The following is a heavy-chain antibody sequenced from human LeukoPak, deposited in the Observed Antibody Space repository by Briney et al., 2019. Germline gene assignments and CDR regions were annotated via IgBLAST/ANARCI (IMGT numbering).Heavy chain of an antibody. J-gene: IGHJ4*02. CDR1: GFIFSSYW. V-gene: IGHV3-74*01. CDR2: INTDGSST. Sequence: PGGSLRLSCAASGFIFSSYWMHWVRHAPGKGLVWVSRINTDGSSTSYADSVKGRFTISRDNAKNTLYLQMNSLRAEDTAVYYCARDHKFRGYYFDYWGQGTLVTVSS. CDR3: ARDHKFRGYYFDY.